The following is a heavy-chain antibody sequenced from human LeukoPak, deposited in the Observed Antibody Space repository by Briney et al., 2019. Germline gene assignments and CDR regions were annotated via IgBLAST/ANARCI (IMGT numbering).Heavy chain of an antibody. J-gene: IGHJ4*02. Sequence: GGSLRLSCVASGFTFSRFEMNWVRQAPGKGLEWVSYISSSGSTIYYADSVKGRFTISRDNAKNSLYLQMNSPRAEDTAVYYCARFKNYYGSGSYYERFDYWGQGTLVTVSS. CDR2: ISSSGSTI. CDR3: ARFKNYYGSGSYYERFDY. V-gene: IGHV3-48*03. D-gene: IGHD3-10*01. CDR1: GFTFSRFE.